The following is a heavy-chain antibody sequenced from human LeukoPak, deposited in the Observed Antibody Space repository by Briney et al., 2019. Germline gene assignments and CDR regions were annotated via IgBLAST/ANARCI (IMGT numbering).Heavy chain of an antibody. J-gene: IGHJ6*03. CDR2: IYYSDHT. CDR1: GGSISSSSYY. D-gene: IGHD5-12*01. CDR3: ARDRRSGYDRGGSYYYYYYMDV. V-gene: IGHV4-39*07. Sequence: SETLSLTCTVSGGSISSSSYYWGRIRQPPGKGLEWIGSIYYSDHTYYNPSLKSRVTISVDTSKNQFSLKLSSVTAADTAVYYCARDRRSGYDRGGSYYYYYYMDVWGKGTTVTVSS.